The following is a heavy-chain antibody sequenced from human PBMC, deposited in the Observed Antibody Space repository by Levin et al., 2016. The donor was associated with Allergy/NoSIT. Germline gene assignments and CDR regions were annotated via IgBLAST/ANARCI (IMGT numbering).Heavy chain of an antibody. Sequence: GESLKISCAASGFTVSSNYMSWVRQAPGKGLEWVSVIYSGGSTYYADSVKGRFTISRHNSKNTLYLQMNSLRAEDTAVYYCARAEYYYDSSGYERDWYFDLWGRGTLVTVSS. V-gene: IGHV3-53*04. CDR3: ARAEYYYDSSGYERDWYFDL. D-gene: IGHD3-22*01. J-gene: IGHJ2*01. CDR1: GFTVSSNY. CDR2: IYSGGST.